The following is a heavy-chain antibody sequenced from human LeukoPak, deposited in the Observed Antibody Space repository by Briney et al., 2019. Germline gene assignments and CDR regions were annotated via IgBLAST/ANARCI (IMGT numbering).Heavy chain of an antibody. CDR2: IKQDGSEK. CDR3: ARDGITIFGVVTLHTAYFDY. J-gene: IGHJ4*02. Sequence: GGSLRLSCAASGFTFSSYWMSWVRQAPGKGLEWVANIKQDGSEKYYVDSVKGRFTISRDNAKNSLYLQMNSLRAEDTAVYYCARDGITIFGVVTLHTAYFDYWGQGTLVTVSS. CDR1: GFTFSSYW. D-gene: IGHD3-3*01. V-gene: IGHV3-7*01.